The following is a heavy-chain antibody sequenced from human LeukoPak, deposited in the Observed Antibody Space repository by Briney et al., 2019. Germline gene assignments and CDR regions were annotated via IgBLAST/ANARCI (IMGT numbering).Heavy chain of an antibody. CDR1: GGSFSDYY. D-gene: IGHD3-10*01. J-gene: IGHJ3*02. Sequence: SETLSLTCAVYGGSFSDYYWSWIRQPPGKGLEWIGEINHSGSTNYNPSPKSRVTISVDTSKNQFSLKLSSVTAADTAVYYCARVRKAAPTWFGDRAFDIWGQGTMVTVSS. CDR3: ARVRKAAPTWFGDRAFDI. CDR2: INHSGST. V-gene: IGHV4-34*01.